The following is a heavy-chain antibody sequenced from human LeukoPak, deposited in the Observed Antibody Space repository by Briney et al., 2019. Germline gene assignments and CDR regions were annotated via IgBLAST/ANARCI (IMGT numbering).Heavy chain of an antibody. CDR2: IYYSGST. CDR3: ARGVDYYYYMDV. CDR1: GGSISSYY. V-gene: IGHV4-59*01. Sequence: SETLSLTCTVSGGSISSYYWSWIRQPPGKGLEWIGYIYYSGSTNYNPSLKSRVTISVDTSKNQFSLKLSSVTAADTAVYYCARGVDYYYYMDVWGKGTTVTVSS. J-gene: IGHJ6*03.